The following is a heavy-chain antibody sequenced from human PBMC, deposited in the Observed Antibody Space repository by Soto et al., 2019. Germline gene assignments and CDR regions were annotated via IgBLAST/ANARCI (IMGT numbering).Heavy chain of an antibody. CDR1: GGSISSSSYH. CDR3: ARHARFGELSRYNWFDP. Sequence: QLQLQESGPGLVKPSETLSLTCTVSGGSISSSSYHWGWIRQPPGKGLEWIGSIYYSGSTYYNPSLKSRVTISVDTSKNQFSLKLSSVTAADTAVYYCARHARFGELSRYNWFDPWGQGTLVTVSS. J-gene: IGHJ5*02. D-gene: IGHD3-10*01. V-gene: IGHV4-39*01. CDR2: IYYSGST.